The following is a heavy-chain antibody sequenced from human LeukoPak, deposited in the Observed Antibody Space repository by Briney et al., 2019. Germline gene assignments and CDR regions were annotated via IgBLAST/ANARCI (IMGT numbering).Heavy chain of an antibody. CDR3: AKGLQHSNLD. D-gene: IGHD5-18*01. J-gene: IGHJ4*01. CDR1: GFIFSSYT. Sequence: GGSLRLSCAASGFIFSSYTMNWVRQAPGKGLEGVSVISDNGGTTYYADSVKGRFTVSRDNSKNMLYLQMSGLRAEDTAVYYCAKGLQHSNLDWGHGTLVTVSS. V-gene: IGHV3-23*01. CDR2: ISDNGGTT.